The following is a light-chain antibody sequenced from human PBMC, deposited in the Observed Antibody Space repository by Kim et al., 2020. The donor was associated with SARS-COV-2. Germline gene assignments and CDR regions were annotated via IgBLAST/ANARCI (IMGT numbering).Light chain of an antibody. CDR2: QDN. CDR1: KLGNKF. V-gene: IGLV3-1*01. Sequence: VSTGKKARITCSGEKLGNKFACWYQQKPGQSPVMVIYQDNKRPSGIPERFSGSNSGNTATLTISGTQAMDEADYYCQAWDSSTDVVFGGGTQLTVL. J-gene: IGLJ2*01. CDR3: QAWDSSTDVV.